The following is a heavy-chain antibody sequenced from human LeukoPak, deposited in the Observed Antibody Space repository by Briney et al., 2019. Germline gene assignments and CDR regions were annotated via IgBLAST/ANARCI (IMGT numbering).Heavy chain of an antibody. CDR2: ISGSGGNT. CDR3: AKAVEMATITFVY. V-gene: IGHV3-23*01. CDR1: GFTFSSYA. Sequence: GGSLRLSCAASGFTFSSYAMSWVRQAPGQGLEWVSAISGSGGNTSYADSVKGRFTIPRDNSKNSLYLQMNSVRAEDTAVYYCAKAVEMATITFVYWGQGTLVTVSS. J-gene: IGHJ4*02. D-gene: IGHD5-24*01.